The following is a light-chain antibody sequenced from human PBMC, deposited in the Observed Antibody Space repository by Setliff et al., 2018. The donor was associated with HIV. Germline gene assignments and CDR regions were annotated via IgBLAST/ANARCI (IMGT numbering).Light chain of an antibody. J-gene: IGLJ1*01. CDR1: INNIGSYNR. CDR2: GVD. CDR3: CSYAGSNIFV. V-gene: IGLV2-23*02. Sequence: QSVLTQPPSVSGSPGQSIIISCTGTINNIGSYNRVSWYQQRPGTAPKLITYGVDKRPSGVPTRFSGFKSGNTASLTIYGLQPEDEADYFCCSYAGSNIFVFGKGTKVTVL.